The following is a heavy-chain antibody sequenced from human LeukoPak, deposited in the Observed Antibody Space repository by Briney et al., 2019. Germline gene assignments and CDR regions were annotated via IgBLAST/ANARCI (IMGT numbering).Heavy chain of an antibody. CDR2: ISSDGINK. CDR1: GFTFSHYG. CDR3: AKDLAYYYMDV. Sequence: GRSLRLSCAASGFTFSHYGVHWVRQAPGKGLEWVAVISSDGINKYYADSVKGRFTISRDNSKNTLDLQMNSLRAEDTAVYFCAKDLAYYYMDVWGKGTTVTVSS. J-gene: IGHJ6*03. V-gene: IGHV3-30*18.